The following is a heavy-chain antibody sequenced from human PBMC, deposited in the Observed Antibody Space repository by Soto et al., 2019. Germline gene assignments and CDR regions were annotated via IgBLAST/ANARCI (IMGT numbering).Heavy chain of an antibody. CDR1: GDSISTNNVA. J-gene: IGHJ4*02. CDR3: ARGKYSAFDY. Sequence: QVQLQRSGPGLVKPSQTLSLTCAISGDSISTNNVAWNWIRQSPSGGLEWLGRTGYTSKWYNDYAVSVRSRITINPDTSKNQFSLQLNSVTLDDTAVYYCARGKYSAFDYWGQGTLVTVSS. CDR2: TGYTSKWYN. V-gene: IGHV6-1*01. D-gene: IGHD5-18*01.